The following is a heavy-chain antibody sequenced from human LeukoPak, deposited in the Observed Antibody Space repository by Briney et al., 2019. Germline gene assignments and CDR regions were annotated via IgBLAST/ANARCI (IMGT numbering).Heavy chain of an antibody. Sequence: SETLSLTCSVSGVSISSSYWSWIRQPPGKGLEWVGFIYYSGSTNYNPSLKSRVTMSADTSKNQFSLKLTSVTAADTAVHYCARGYYDSSGYSNTFDIWGQGTMVTVSS. CDR2: IYYSGST. V-gene: IGHV4-59*01. D-gene: IGHD3-22*01. CDR1: GVSISSSY. J-gene: IGHJ3*02. CDR3: ARGYYDSSGYSNTFDI.